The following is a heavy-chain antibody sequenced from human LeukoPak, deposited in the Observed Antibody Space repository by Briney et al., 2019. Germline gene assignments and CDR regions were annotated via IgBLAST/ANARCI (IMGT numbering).Heavy chain of an antibody. D-gene: IGHD7-27*01. V-gene: IGHV3-23*01. CDR2: ISGSGGST. CDR1: GFTFSSYA. Sequence: GGSLRLSCAASGFTFSSYAVSWLRQAPGKGLEWVSAISGSGGSTYYADSVKGRFTISRGNSKNTLYLQVNSLRAEDTAVYYCAKEFPWALMTFDYWGQGTLVTVSS. J-gene: IGHJ4*02. CDR3: AKEFPWALMTFDY.